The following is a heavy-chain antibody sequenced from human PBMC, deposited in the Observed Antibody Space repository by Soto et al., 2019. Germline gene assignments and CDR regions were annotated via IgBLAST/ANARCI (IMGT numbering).Heavy chain of an antibody. CDR3: ANDQKKGGYDSGMDV. D-gene: IGHD5-12*01. CDR1: GFTFSNYG. J-gene: IGHJ6*02. CDR2: IAYEGSNK. Sequence: QVQLVESGGGVVQPGRSLRLSCAASGFTFSNYGMHWVRQAPGKGLEWVALIAYEGSNKYYADSVKGRFTISRDNSKNTLYLQMNSLRAEATAVYYCANDQKKGGYDSGMDVWGQGTTVTVSS. V-gene: IGHV3-30*18.